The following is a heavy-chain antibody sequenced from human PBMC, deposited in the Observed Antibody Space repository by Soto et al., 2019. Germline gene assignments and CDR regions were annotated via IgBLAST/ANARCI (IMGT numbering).Heavy chain of an antibody. CDR2: MNPGSGDT. Sequence: ASVKVSCKASGYTFTNNDVSWVRQATGQGLEWMGWMNPGSGDTGYAQKFQGRVTMTRDTSIATAYMELNSLTSEDTAIYYCARMESFGSLNWFDSWGQGTLVTVSS. V-gene: IGHV1-8*02. J-gene: IGHJ5*01. CDR3: ARMESFGSLNWFDS. CDR1: GYTFTNND. D-gene: IGHD5-18*01.